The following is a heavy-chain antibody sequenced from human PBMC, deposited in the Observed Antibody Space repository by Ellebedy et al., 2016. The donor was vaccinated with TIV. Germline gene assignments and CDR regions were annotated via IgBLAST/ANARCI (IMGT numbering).Heavy chain of an antibody. J-gene: IGHJ5*02. Sequence: PGGSLRLSCEPSGFAFSTYSMIWVRQAPGKGLEWVSSISGNTKYIYYADSVKGRFTISRDNARNSLYLEMKSLRAEDTGVYYCARPGGQSSDRKGSWGQGTMVTVSS. CDR2: ISGNTKYI. V-gene: IGHV3-21*03. CDR1: GFAFSTYS. CDR3: ARPGGQSSDRKGS. D-gene: IGHD6-25*01.